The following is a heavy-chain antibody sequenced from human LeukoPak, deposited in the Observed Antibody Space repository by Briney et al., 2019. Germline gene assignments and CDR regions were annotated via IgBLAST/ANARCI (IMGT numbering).Heavy chain of an antibody. CDR2: ISYDGSNK. J-gene: IGHJ4*02. Sequence: GRSLRLSCAASGFTFTNYAMHWVRQAPGKGLEWVAVISYDGSNKYYADSVKGRFTISRDNSKNTLYLQMNSLRAEDTAVYYCARDDSVYRIAAAGTNYWGQGTLVTVSS. CDR1: GFTFTNYA. V-gene: IGHV3-30-3*01. D-gene: IGHD6-13*01. CDR3: ARDDSVYRIAAAGTNY.